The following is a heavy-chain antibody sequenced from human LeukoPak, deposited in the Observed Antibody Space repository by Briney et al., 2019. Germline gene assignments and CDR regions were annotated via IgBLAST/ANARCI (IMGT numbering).Heavy chain of an antibody. V-gene: IGHV3-15*01. CDR1: GFTFSDAW. CDR3: TTAWFGENSAFDI. Sequence: GGSLRLSCAASGFTFSDAWMNWVRQAPGKGLEWVGRIKSKSYGETTDYTAPVKGRFTFSRDDSKNTLYLQMNSLKTEDTAVYYCTTAWFGENSAFDIWGQGTMVTVSS. CDR2: IKSKSYGETT. J-gene: IGHJ3*02. D-gene: IGHD3-10*01.